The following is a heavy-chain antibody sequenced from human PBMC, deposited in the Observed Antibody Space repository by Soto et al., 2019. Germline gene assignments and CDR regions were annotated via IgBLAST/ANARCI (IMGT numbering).Heavy chain of an antibody. D-gene: IGHD6-19*01. J-gene: IGHJ5*02. Sequence: GGSLRLSCVASGFTFSSYSMVWVRQAPGKGLEWIAYIFATSTTIYYADSVKGRFTISRDTSKNTLYLQMDSLRLEDTAFYYCARARLSGFNSDWYATWIDPWGQGTLVTVSS. CDR2: IFATSTTI. CDR3: ARARLSGFNSDWYATWIDP. CDR1: GFTFSSYS. V-gene: IGHV3-48*01.